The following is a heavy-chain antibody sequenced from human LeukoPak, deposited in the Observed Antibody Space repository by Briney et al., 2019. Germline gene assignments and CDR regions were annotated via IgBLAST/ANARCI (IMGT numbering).Heavy chain of an antibody. Sequence: PGGCLRLWCVASGFTFKNYWMTWSRLARGKGGEGGCNIKQDGREKNYVDSAEGRFTISRDNDKESLSLQMNGMGAEDTALYYCAKVDYTDEGFAYWGQGTLVTVSS. CDR1: GFTFKNYW. J-gene: IGHJ4*02. V-gene: IGHV3-7*01. CDR3: AKVDYTDEGFAY. CDR2: IKQDGREK. D-gene: IGHD4-11*01.